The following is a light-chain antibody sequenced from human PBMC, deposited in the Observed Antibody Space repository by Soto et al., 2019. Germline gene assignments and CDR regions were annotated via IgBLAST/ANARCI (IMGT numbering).Light chain of an antibody. CDR2: AAS. J-gene: IGKJ2*01. V-gene: IGKV3D-15*01. CDR1: QGVSSV. CDR3: QQYDNWPHT. Sequence: EIVMTQSPATLSVPPGERATLSCRAGQGVSSVAWYQQKPGQTPKLLIYAASTRATGMPARFSGSGSGTEFTLTISSLQSEDFAVYYCQQYDNWPHTFGQGTKLEIK.